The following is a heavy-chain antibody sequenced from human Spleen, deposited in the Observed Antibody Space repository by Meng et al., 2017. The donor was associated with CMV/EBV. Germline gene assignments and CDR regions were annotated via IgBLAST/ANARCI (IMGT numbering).Heavy chain of an antibody. D-gene: IGHD2-15*01. CDR1: GGSISSYY. CDR3: VRDAGSYGMDV. V-gene: IGHV4-59*01. Sequence: GSLRLSCTASGGSISSYYWSWIRQPPGKGLEWIGYIYYSGSTNYNPSLKSRVTISVDTSKNQFSLKLSSVTAADTAVYYCVRDAGSYGMDVWGQGTTVTVSS. J-gene: IGHJ6*02. CDR2: IYYSGST.